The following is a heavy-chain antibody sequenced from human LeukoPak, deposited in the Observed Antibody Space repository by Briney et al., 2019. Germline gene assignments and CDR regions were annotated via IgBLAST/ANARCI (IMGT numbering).Heavy chain of an antibody. CDR3: ARPGGYGYWYFDL. V-gene: IGHV3-74*01. CDR2: INSDGSST. D-gene: IGHD5-12*01. Sequence: GGSLRLSCAASGFTFNSYWMHWVRQAPGKGLVWVSRINSDGSSTSYADSVKGRFTISRDNAKNTLYLQMNSLRAEDTAVYYCARPGGYGYWYFDLWGRGTLVTVSS. CDR1: GFTFNSYW. J-gene: IGHJ2*01.